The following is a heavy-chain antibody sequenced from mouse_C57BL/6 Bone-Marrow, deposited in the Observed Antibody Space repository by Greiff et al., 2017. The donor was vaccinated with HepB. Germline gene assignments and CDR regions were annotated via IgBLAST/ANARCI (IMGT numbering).Heavy chain of an antibody. D-gene: IGHD4-1*01. J-gene: IGHJ3*01. Sequence: QVHVKQSGAELVKPGASVKISCKASGYAFSSYWMNWVKQRPGKGLEWIGQIYPGDGDTNYNGKFKGKATLTADKSSSTAYMQLSSLTSEDSAVYFCARNWDVWFAYWGQGTLVTVSA. CDR3: ARNWDVWFAY. CDR1: GYAFSSYW. CDR2: IYPGDGDT. V-gene: IGHV1-80*01.